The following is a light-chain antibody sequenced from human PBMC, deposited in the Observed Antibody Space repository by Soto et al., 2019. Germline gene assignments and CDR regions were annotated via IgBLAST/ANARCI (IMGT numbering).Light chain of an antibody. Sequence: EIGLTQSPGPLSLSPGEEATLSCRASQRVSSSYLAWYQQKPGQAPRPLIYGASSRAIGIPDRFSGSGSGTDFTLTISRLEPEDFAVYYCQQYGSSPWTFGQGTKVEIK. CDR2: GAS. J-gene: IGKJ1*01. V-gene: IGKV3-20*01. CDR3: QQYGSSPWT. CDR1: QRVSSSY.